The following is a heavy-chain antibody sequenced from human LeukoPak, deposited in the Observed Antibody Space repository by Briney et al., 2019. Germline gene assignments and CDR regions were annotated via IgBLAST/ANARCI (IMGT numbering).Heavy chain of an antibody. CDR1: GFTFSSYW. D-gene: IGHD3-10*01. J-gene: IGHJ6*02. CDR3: AKDDSPRLLWFGELRSEGMDV. V-gene: IGHV3-23*01. Sequence: GGSLRLSCAASGFTFSSYWMSWVRQAPGKGLEWVSAISGSGGSTYYADSVKGRFTISRDNSKNTLYLQMNSLRAEDTAVYYCAKDDSPRLLWFGELRSEGMDVWGQGTTVTVSS. CDR2: ISGSGGST.